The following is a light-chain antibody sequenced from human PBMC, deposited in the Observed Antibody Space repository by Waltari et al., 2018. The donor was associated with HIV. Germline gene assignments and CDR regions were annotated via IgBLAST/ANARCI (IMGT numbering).Light chain of an antibody. CDR3: AAWDDSLSVVYV. Sequence: QSVLTQPPSASGTPGQRVTISCSGSSSNIGSKYVYWYQQLPGTAPKLLLYRNNQRPAGVPDRFSGSKSGTSASLAISGLRSEDEADYYCAAWDDSLSVVYVFGTGTKVTVL. J-gene: IGLJ1*01. CDR2: RNN. V-gene: IGLV1-47*01. CDR1: SSNIGSKY.